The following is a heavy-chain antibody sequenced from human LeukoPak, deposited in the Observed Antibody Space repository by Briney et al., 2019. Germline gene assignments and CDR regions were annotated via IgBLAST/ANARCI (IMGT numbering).Heavy chain of an antibody. Sequence: PSETLSLTCTVSGGSISSSSYYWGWIRQPPGKGLEWIGYIYYSGGTNYNPSLKSRVTTSVDTSKNQFSLKLSSVTAADTAVYYCATFEYGDSAGRAGPLNYWGQGTLVTVSS. J-gene: IGHJ4*02. CDR1: GGSISSSSYY. V-gene: IGHV4-61*05. D-gene: IGHD4-17*01. CDR3: ATFEYGDSAGRAGPLNY. CDR2: IYYSGGT.